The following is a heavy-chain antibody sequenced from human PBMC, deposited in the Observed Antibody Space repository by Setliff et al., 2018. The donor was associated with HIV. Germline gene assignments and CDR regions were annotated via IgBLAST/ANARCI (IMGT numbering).Heavy chain of an antibody. CDR1: GYTFSDYF. CDR2: INPLSANT. V-gene: IGHV1-46*01. CDR3: ARVGEGGFYEQ. Sequence: ASVKVSCKTSGYTFSDYFIHWVRQAPGQGLEWMGIINPLSANTSYAQMFQGRLSMTRDTYTNTVYMFLSSLTFGDTAVYYCARVGEGGFYEQWGQGTLVTVAS. D-gene: IGHD3-22*01. J-gene: IGHJ1*01.